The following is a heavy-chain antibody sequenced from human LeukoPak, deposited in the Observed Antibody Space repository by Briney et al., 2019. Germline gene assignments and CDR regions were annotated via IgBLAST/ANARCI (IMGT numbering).Heavy chain of an antibody. CDR1: GFSFSSYW. J-gene: IGHJ4*02. V-gene: IGHV3-7*03. CDR3: ARQMTPHGNFDY. CDR2: IKQDGSEK. Sequence: GGSLRLSCAASGFSFSSYWMTWVRQAPGKGLEWVANIKQDGSEKNYVDSVKGRFTISRENVKNSLYLQMNSLRAEDTAVYYCARQMTPHGNFDYWGQGTLVTVSS. D-gene: IGHD1-26*01.